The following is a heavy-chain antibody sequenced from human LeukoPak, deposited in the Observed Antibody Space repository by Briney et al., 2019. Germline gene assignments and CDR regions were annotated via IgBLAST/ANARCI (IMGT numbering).Heavy chain of an antibody. V-gene: IGHV1-2*02. CDR3: AREGYCSSTSCFFFDY. CDR2: INPNSGGT. Sequence: ASVKVSCKPSGYTFTGSYMHWVRHAPGQGLEWMGWINPNSGGTNYAQKFQGRVTMTRDTSISTAYMELSRLRSDDTAVYSCAREGYCSSTSCFFFDYWGQGTLVTVSS. J-gene: IGHJ4*02. CDR1: GYTFTGSY. D-gene: IGHD2-2*01.